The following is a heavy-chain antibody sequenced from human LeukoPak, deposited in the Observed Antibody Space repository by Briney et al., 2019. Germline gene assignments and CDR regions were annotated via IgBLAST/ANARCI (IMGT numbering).Heavy chain of an antibody. CDR1: GINFGASI. Sequence: GTSLRLSCATSGINFGASIMHWIRQAPGKGLEWVAGLSFDESSYYGGSVEGRLIISGDNSKRTLYLQMNSLKVEDTALYYCAREGHSSGFAPAFDTWGQGTMVTVSS. CDR3: AREGHSSGFAPAFDT. J-gene: IGHJ3*02. V-gene: IGHV3-30*04. CDR2: LSFDESS. D-gene: IGHD6-19*01.